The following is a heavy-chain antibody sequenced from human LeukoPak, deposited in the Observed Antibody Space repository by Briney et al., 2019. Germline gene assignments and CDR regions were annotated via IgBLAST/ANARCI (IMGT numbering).Heavy chain of an antibody. Sequence: GGSLRLSCTASGFTFSSYNMNWFRQAPGKGLQWVSSISDNSRSMYYADSVKGRFTISRDNAKNSLYLQMNSLRAEDTAVYYCARSLGDPYSSGPRDYWGQGTLVTVSS. V-gene: IGHV3-21*01. D-gene: IGHD6-19*01. CDR3: ARSLGDPYSSGPRDY. CDR2: ISDNSRSM. CDR1: GFTFSSYN. J-gene: IGHJ4*02.